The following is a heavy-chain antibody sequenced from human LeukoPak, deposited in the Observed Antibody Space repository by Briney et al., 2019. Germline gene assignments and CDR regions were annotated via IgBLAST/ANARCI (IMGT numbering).Heavy chain of an antibody. CDR2: LTPIFVTA. CDR3: AGALRTTDILTGYYHPYYFDY. D-gene: IGHD3-9*01. Sequence: GASVTLSSKATARAFNIYAISWVRQAPGQGLEWLGGLTPIFVTANYAQKFQGRVTITADESTSTAYMELSSLRSEDTAVYYCAGALRTTDILTGYYHPYYFDYWGQGTLVTVSS. J-gene: IGHJ4*02. CDR1: ARAFNIYA. V-gene: IGHV1-69*13.